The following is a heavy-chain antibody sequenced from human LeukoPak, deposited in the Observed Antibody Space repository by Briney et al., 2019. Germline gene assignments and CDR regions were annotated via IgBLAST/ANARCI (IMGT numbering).Heavy chain of an antibody. D-gene: IGHD3-10*01. J-gene: IGHJ4*02. CDR2: ISSSSSYI. CDR3: ARVSYGQWAYYFDY. V-gene: IGHV3-21*01. CDR1: GFTFSSYS. Sequence: PGGSLRLSCAASGFTFSSYSMNWVRQAPGKGLEWVSSISSSSSYIYYADSVKGRFTISRDNAKNSLYLQMDSLRAEDTAVYYCARVSYGQWAYYFDYWGQGTLVTVSS.